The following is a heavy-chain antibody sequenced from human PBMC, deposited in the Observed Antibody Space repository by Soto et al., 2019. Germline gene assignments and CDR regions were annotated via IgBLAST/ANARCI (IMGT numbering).Heavy chain of an antibody. J-gene: IGHJ6*02. CDR3: AIPIGYCISTSCYDYYGMDV. CDR2: IIPIFGTA. D-gene: IGHD2-2*01. Sequence: SVTVSCQASGGTFISYAISWVRQAPGQGLEWMGGIIPIFGTANYAQKFQGRVTITADESTSTAYMELSSLRSEDTAVYYCAIPIGYCISTSCYDYYGMDVWGQGTTVTVSS. CDR1: GGTFISYA. V-gene: IGHV1-69*13.